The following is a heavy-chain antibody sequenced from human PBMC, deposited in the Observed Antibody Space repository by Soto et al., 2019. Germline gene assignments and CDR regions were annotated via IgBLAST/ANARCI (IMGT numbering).Heavy chain of an antibody. D-gene: IGHD2-2*01. CDR2: SSFDGSDA. CDR1: GFSLSSYG. V-gene: IGHV3-30*19. Sequence: QVQLVESGGGVVQPGRSLRLSCAASGFSLSSYGMHWVRQAPGKGLEWVADSSFDGSDAHYADSVKGRFTISTDSSTLYLQMNSLRGDDTATYFCVRELGFSSTWPAYWGQGTLVTVSS. J-gene: IGHJ4*02. CDR3: VRELGFSSTWPAY.